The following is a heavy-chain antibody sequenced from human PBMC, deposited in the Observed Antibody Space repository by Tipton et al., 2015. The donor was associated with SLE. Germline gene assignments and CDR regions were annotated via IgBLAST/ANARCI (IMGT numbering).Heavy chain of an antibody. CDR1: GGSFSSYS. J-gene: IGHJ6*03. D-gene: IGHD7-27*01. CDR2: IIPIFGTV. Sequence: QVQLVQSGPEVKKPGSSVKVSCKASGGSFSSYSISWVRQAPGQGLEWMGGIIPIFGTVDYSQKFQDRVTITADESTSTAYLELSSLRFEDTALYYCARGLGISGYYYFYYMDVWGKGTTVTVSS. CDR3: ARGLGISGYYYFYYMDV. V-gene: IGHV1-69*01.